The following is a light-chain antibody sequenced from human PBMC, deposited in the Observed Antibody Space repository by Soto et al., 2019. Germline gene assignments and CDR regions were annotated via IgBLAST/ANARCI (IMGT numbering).Light chain of an antibody. J-gene: IGLJ3*02. CDR3: SSYTSSSTFV. Sequence: QSVLTQPASVSGSPGQSITISCTGTSSDVGGYNYVSWYQQHPGKAPKLMIYEVSNRPSGVSNHFSGSKSGNTASLTISGLQAEDEADYYCSSYTSSSTFVFGGGTKVTVL. CDR2: EVS. CDR1: SSDVGGYNY. V-gene: IGLV2-14*01.